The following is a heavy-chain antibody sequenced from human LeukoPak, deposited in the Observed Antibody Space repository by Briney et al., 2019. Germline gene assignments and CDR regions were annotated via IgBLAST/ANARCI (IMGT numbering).Heavy chain of an antibody. D-gene: IGHD3-22*01. J-gene: IGHJ4*02. CDR3: ARHGGDYEGYFDY. CDR2: ISSSGTTI. Sequence: GGSLRLSCAASGFTFSDYYMSWIRQAPGKGLEWVSYISSSGTTIYYTDSVKGRFTISRDNAKNSLSLQIISLRAEDTAIYYCARHGGDYEGYFDYWGQGTLVTVSS. CDR1: GFTFSDYY. V-gene: IGHV3-11*01.